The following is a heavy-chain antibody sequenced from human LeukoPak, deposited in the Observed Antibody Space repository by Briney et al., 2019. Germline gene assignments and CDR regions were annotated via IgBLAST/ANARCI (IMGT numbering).Heavy chain of an antibody. V-gene: IGHV3-11*01. J-gene: IGHJ4*02. CDR3: ARGTGYSGYAGYFDY. CDR1: GFTFSDXY. CDR2: ISSSGSTI. Sequence: AXSGFTFSDXYXXWIRQAPGKXXXXXSYISSSGSTIYYADSVKGRFTISRDNAKNSLYLQMNSLRAEDTAVYYCARGTGYSGYAGYFDYWGQGALVTVSS. D-gene: IGHD5-12*01.